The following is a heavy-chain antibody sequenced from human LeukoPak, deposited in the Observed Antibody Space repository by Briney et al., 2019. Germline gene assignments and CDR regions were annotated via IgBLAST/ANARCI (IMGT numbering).Heavy chain of an antibody. J-gene: IGHJ4*02. CDR1: GGSISSSSYY. D-gene: IGHD3-22*01. Sequence: SETLSLTCTVSGGSISSSSYYWGWIRQPPGKGLEWIGSIYYSGSTYYNPSLKSRATISVDTSKNQFSPKLSSVTAADTAVYYCARDSTGYYYGRHPSAFDYWGQGTLVTVSS. CDR3: ARDSTGYYYGRHPSAFDY. V-gene: IGHV4-39*07. CDR2: IYYSGST.